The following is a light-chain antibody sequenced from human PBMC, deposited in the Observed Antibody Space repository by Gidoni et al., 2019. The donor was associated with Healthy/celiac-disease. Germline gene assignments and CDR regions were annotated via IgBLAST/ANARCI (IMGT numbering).Light chain of an antibody. V-gene: IGKV3-11*01. Sequence: EIVLTQSPATLSLSPGERATLSCRASQSVSSYLAWYPQKPGQAPMLLIYDASNRATGIPARCSGSVSGTDFTLTIRSLEPEDFAVYYCQQRSNWWTFGQGTKVEIK. CDR1: QSVSSY. CDR2: DAS. CDR3: QQRSNWWT. J-gene: IGKJ1*01.